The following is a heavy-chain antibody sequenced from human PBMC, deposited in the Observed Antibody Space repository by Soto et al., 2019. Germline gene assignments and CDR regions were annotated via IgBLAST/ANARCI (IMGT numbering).Heavy chain of an antibody. CDR2: TYYRSKWYN. D-gene: IGHD6-6*01. CDR1: GDSVSSNSAA. V-gene: IGHV6-1*01. Sequence: SQTLSLTCAISGDSVSSNSAAWNWTRQSPSRGLEWLGRTYYRSKWYNDYAVSVKSRITINPDTSKNQFSLQLNSVTPEDTAVYYCARDLVIAARPARNWFDPWGQGTLVTVSS. J-gene: IGHJ5*02. CDR3: ARDLVIAARPARNWFDP.